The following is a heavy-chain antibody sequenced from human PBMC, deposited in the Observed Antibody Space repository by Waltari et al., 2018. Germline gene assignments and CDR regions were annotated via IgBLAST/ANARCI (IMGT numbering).Heavy chain of an antibody. J-gene: IGHJ4*02. D-gene: IGHD6-13*01. CDR2: IRSKANSYAT. V-gene: IGHV3-73*02. Sequence: EVQLVESGGGLVQPGGSLKLSCAASGFTFSGSAMQWVRQASGKGLEWVGRIRSKANSYATAYAASVKGRFTISRDDSKNTAYLQMNSLKTEDTAVYYCTSHSSSGTFDYWGQGTLVTVSS. CDR3: TSHSSSGTFDY. CDR1: GFTFSGSA.